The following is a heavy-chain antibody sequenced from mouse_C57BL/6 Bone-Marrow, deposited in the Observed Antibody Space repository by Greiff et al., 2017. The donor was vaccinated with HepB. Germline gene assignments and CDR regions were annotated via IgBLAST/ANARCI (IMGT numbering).Heavy chain of an antibody. D-gene: IGHD2-5*01. CDR1: GFSLTSYA. J-gene: IGHJ1*03. Sequence: VQRVESGPGLVAPSQSLSITCTVSGFSLTSYAISWVRQPPGKGLEWLGVIWTGGGTNYNSALKSRLSISKDNSKSQVFLKMNSLQTDDTARYYCARIYYSNYYWYFDVWGTGTTVTVSS. CDR3: ARIYYSNYYWYFDV. CDR2: IWTGGGT. V-gene: IGHV2-9-1*01.